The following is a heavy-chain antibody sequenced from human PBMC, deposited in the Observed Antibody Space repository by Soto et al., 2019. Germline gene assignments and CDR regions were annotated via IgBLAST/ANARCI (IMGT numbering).Heavy chain of an antibody. CDR2: TYYRSKWYN. Sequence: SQTLSLTCAISGDSVSSNSAAWNWFRQSPSRGLEWLGRTYYRSKWYNDYAVSVKSRITIDPDTSKNQSSLQLNSVTPEDTAVYYCARPSWDRTSFDVLGQGIMVTVSS. CDR1: GDSVSSNSAA. V-gene: IGHV6-1*01. D-gene: IGHD1-26*01. J-gene: IGHJ3*01. CDR3: ARPSWDRTSFDV.